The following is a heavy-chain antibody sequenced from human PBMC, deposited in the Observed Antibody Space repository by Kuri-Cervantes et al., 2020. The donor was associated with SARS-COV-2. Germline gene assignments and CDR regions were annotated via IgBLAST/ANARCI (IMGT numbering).Heavy chain of an antibody. J-gene: IGHJ5*02. CDR3: AREARAPSSRDWFDP. V-gene: IGHV3-9*01. CDR1: GFTFDDYA. Sequence: SLKISCAASGFTFDDYAMHWVRQAPGKGLEWVSGISWNSGSIGYADSVKGRFTISRDNAKNTLYLQMNSLRSDDTAVYYCAREARAPSSRDWFDPWGQGTLVTVSS. CDR2: ISWNSGSI. D-gene: IGHD2-15*01.